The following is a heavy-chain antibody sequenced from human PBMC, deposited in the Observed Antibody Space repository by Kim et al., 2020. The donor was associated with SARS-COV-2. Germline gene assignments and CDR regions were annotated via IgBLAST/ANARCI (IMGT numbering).Heavy chain of an antibody. CDR2: IYYSGST. CDR3: ARAGYSGDRLTN. CDR1: GGSISSYY. Sequence: SETLSLTCTVSGGSISSYYWSWIRQPPGKVLEWIGYIYYSGSTNYNPSLKSRVTISVDTSKNQFSLKLSSVTAADTAVYYCARAGYSGDRLTNWGQGTLVTVSS. D-gene: IGHD5-12*01. V-gene: IGHV4-59*01. J-gene: IGHJ4*02.